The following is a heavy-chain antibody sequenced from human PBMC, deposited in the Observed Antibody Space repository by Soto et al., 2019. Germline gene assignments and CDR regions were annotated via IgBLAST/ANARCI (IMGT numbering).Heavy chain of an antibody. V-gene: IGHV3-48*02. J-gene: IGHJ6*02. CDR2: ISSTGGTI. D-gene: IGHD5-12*01. CDR3: ARDIVATVESYSYYGLDV. Sequence: GGSLRLSCEASGFTFSSYSMNWVRQAPGKGLEWVSYISSTGGTIYYADSVKGRFTISRDNAKNSLFLQMTSLRDEDTAVYYCARDIVATVESYSYYGLDVWGQGTTVTVSS. CDR1: GFTFSSYS.